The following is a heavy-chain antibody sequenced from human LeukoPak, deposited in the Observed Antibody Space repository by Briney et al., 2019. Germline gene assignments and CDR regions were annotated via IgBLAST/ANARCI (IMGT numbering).Heavy chain of an antibody. J-gene: IGHJ4*02. Sequence: PSETLSLTCSVSRYSISSGYYWAWIRQPPGKGLEWIGSIYHSGSAYYNASLKSRVTISVDTSKNQISLELPSVTAADTAVYYCARVGSGSYYMWDYWGQGTLVTVSS. CDR2: IYHSGSA. D-gene: IGHD3-10*01. V-gene: IGHV4-38-2*02. CDR1: RYSISSGYY. CDR3: ARVGSGSYYMWDY.